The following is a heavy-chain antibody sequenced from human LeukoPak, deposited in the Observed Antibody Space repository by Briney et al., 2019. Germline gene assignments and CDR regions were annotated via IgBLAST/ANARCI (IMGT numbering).Heavy chain of an antibody. J-gene: IGHJ4*02. CDR2: INPSGGST. Sequence: AASVKVSCKASGYTFTSYYMHWVRQAPGQGLEWMGIINPSGGSTSYAQKFQGRVTMTRDTSTSTVYMELSSLRSEDTAVYYCAGAGGFYPWIDSWGQGTLFPVSS. CDR3: AGAGGFYPWIDS. V-gene: IGHV1-46*01. D-gene: IGHD3-16*01. CDR1: GYTFTSYY.